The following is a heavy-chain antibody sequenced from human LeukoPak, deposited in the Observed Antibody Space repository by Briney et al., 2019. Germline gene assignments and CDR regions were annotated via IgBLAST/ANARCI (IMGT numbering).Heavy chain of an antibody. J-gene: IGHJ4*02. CDR3: AKLSDSSGYYSYFDY. Sequence: GGSLRLSYAASGFTFSNYAMSWVRQAPGKGLEWVSTVSGSGGSTYYADSVKGRFTISRDSSKNTLYLQMNSLRAEDTAVYYCAKLSDSSGYYSYFDYWGQGTLVTVSS. V-gene: IGHV3-23*01. CDR1: GFTFSNYA. D-gene: IGHD3-22*01. CDR2: VSGSGGST.